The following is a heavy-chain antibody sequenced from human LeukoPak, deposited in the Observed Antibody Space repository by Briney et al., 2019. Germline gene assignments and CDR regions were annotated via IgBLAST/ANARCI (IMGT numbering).Heavy chain of an antibody. Sequence: ASVKVSCKASGYTFTSYYMHWVRQAPGQGLEWMGIINPSGGSTSYAQKFQGRVTMTRDTSTSTVYMELSSLRSEDTAVYYCAREFYRSGYYYYGMDVWGQGTTVTVSS. J-gene: IGHJ6*02. CDR2: INPSGGST. CDR3: AREFYRSGYYYYGMDV. CDR1: GYTFTSYY. V-gene: IGHV1-46*01. D-gene: IGHD2/OR15-2a*01.